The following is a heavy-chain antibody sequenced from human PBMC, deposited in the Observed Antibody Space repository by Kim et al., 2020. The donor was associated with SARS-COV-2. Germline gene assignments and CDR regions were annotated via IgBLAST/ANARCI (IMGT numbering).Heavy chain of an antibody. V-gene: IGHV4-34*01. CDR3: ARGREYDSSGYYYWFDP. Sequence: SETLSLTCAAYGGSFSGYYWSWIRQPPGKGLEWIGEINHSGSTNYNPSLKSRVTISVDTSKNQFSLKLSSVTAADTAVYYCARGREYDSSGYYYWFDPWGQGTLVTVSS. CDR1: GGSFSGYY. CDR2: INHSGST. D-gene: IGHD3-22*01. J-gene: IGHJ5*02.